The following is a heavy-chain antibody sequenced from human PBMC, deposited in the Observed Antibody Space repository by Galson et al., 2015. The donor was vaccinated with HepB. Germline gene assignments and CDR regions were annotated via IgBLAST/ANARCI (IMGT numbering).Heavy chain of an antibody. J-gene: IGHJ5*01. CDR3: AKGYGLFDS. V-gene: IGHV3-23*01. CDR1: GFGFDTHA. Sequence: SLRLSCAASGFGFDTHAMSWVRQAPGRGLEWISGISGNGDSTFYADSVQGRFTVSRDNSNNMLYLQMNSLRAEDAGLYFCAKGYGLFDSWGQGILVTVSS. CDR2: ISGNGDST. D-gene: IGHD5-18*01.